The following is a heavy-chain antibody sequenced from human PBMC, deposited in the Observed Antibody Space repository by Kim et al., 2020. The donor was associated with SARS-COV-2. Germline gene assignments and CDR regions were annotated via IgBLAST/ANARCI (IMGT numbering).Heavy chain of an antibody. CDR3: ARERFGGSFDY. V-gene: IGHV1-3*01. J-gene: IGHJ4*02. D-gene: IGHD3-10*01. CDR2: NT. Sequence: NTRYSQKSQGRVTITWDTSASTAYMDLTSLRLEDTAVYYCARERFGGSFDYWGQGTLVTVSS.